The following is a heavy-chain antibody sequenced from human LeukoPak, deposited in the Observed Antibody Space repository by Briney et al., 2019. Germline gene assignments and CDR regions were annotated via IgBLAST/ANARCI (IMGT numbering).Heavy chain of an antibody. V-gene: IGHV1-18*01. CDR1: GYTFTSYG. CDR2: ISAYNGNT. J-gene: IGHJ4*02. D-gene: IGHD2-15*01. Sequence: GASVKVSCKASGYTFTSYGIIWVRQAPGQGLEWMGWISAYNGNTNYAQKLQGRVTMTTDTSTSTAYMELRSLRSDDTAVYYCARDRCRSGGSCCQLGYWGQGTLVTVSS. CDR3: ARDRCRSGGSCCQLGY.